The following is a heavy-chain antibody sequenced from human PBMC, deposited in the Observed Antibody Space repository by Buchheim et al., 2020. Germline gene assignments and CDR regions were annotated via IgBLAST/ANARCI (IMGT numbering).Heavy chain of an antibody. CDR3: ASWATTHKGDFRS. D-gene: IGHD1-1*01. CDR1: GGSISSGDYY. J-gene: IGHJ4*02. CDR2: IYHTGGV. V-gene: IGHV4-30-4*01. Sequence: QVQLQESGPGLVQPSQTLSLTCTVSGGSISSGDYYWSWIRQPPGKGPEWIGYIYHTGGVFYNPSPKSRVSLSIENFENQFPLRLSSVTSADTAVYYCASWATTHKGDFRSWGQG.